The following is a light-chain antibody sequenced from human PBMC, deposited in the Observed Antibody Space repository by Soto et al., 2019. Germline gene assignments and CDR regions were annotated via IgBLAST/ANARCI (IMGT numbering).Light chain of an antibody. CDR2: AAS. J-gene: IGKJ1*01. CDR1: QAISTW. CDR3: QQANSFPRT. V-gene: IGKV1D-12*01. Sequence: DIQMTQSPSSVSASVGDRVTITCRASQAISTWLAWYQQKPGKAPKLLIYAASNLQTGVPSRFSGSGSGTDFTLTIISLHPEDFATYYCQQANSFPRTFGQGTKVQIK.